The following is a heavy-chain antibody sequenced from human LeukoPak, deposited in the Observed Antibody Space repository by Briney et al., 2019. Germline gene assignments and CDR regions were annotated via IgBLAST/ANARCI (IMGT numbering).Heavy chain of an antibody. Sequence: ASVKVSFKASGYTFTDYYLHWVRQAPGQGLEWMAWVNPKSGATDYAQNFQGRVTLTRDTSNSTAYMELTRLRSDDTAVYYCARDLLDYSSSSWGYWGQGSLVTVSS. CDR3: ARDLLDYSSSSWGY. V-gene: IGHV1-2*02. CDR1: GYTFTDYY. CDR2: VNPKSGAT. D-gene: IGHD6-6*01. J-gene: IGHJ4*02.